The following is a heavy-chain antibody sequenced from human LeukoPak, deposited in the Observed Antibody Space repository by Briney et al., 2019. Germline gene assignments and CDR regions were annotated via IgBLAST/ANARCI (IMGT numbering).Heavy chain of an antibody. V-gene: IGHV1-2*02. CDR3: ARGYCSSSSCYFYNS. CDR2: MNPNSGGI. D-gene: IGHD2-2*01. Sequence: ASVKVSCEASGYTFTGHYIHWVRQAPGQGLEWMGWMNPNSGGINYAQKFQGRVTMTRDTSISTAYMELSRLRSDDTAVYYCARGYCSSSSCYFYNSWGQGTLVTVSS. J-gene: IGHJ4*02. CDR1: GYTFTGHY.